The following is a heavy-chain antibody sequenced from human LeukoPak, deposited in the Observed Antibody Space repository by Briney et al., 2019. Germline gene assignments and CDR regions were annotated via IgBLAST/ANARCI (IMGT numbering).Heavy chain of an antibody. V-gene: IGHV4-61*02. CDR3: ASSRGTVVTLRYFQH. CDR2: IYTSGST. J-gene: IGHJ1*01. D-gene: IGHD4-23*01. Sequence: PSQTLSLTCTVSGGSISSGSYYWSWIRQPAGKGLEWIGRIYTSGSTNYNPSLKSRVTISVDTSKNQFSLKLSSVTAADTAVYYCASSRGTVVTLRYFQHWGQGTLVTVSS. CDR1: GGSISSGSYY.